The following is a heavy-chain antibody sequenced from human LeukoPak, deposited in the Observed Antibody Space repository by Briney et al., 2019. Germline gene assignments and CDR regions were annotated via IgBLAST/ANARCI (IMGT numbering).Heavy chain of an antibody. Sequence: SETLSLTCTVSGGSISSYYWSWIRQPPGKGLEWIGYIYYSGSTNYNPSLKSRVTISVDTSKNQFSLKLSSVTAADTAVYYCARASYYFGSGTYYNPHRYYYYMDVWGKGATVTVSS. CDR2: IYYSGST. CDR3: ARASYYFGSGTYYNPHRYYYYMDV. CDR1: GGSISSYY. D-gene: IGHD3-10*01. J-gene: IGHJ6*03. V-gene: IGHV4-59*01.